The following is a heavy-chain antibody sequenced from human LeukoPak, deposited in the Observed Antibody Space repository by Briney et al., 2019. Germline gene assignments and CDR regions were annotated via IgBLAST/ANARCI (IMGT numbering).Heavy chain of an antibody. V-gene: IGHV3-23*01. CDR1: GLTFSSYA. D-gene: IGHD4-23*01. J-gene: IGHJ3*02. CDR2: IGYTGDST. Sequence: PGGSLRLSCAASGLTFSSYAMNWVRQAPGKGLEWVSGIGYTGDSTFYAYSVKGRFTVSRDSSKNTLFLHMNSLRAEDTALYYCAKSPTVDAAFDIWGQGTMVTVSS. CDR3: AKSPTVDAAFDI.